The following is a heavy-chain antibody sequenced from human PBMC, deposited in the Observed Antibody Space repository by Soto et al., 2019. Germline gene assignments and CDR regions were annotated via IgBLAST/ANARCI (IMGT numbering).Heavy chain of an antibody. CDR2: INTANGNR. V-gene: IGHV1-3*04. J-gene: IGHJ3*02. CDR3: ARETVESEYDILTGYPLDI. D-gene: IGHD3-9*01. CDR1: GYSFTKYA. Sequence: QVQFVQSGAEVKKPGASVKVSCKASGYSFTKYAMHWVRQAPGQRLEWMGWINTANGNRKYSQQLQGRVTIARDTPATTVYMELSSLTSEDTAVYYCARETVESEYDILTGYPLDIWGQGTMVIVSS.